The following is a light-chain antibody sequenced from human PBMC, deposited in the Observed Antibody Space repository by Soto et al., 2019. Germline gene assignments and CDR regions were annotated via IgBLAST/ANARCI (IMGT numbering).Light chain of an antibody. V-gene: IGKV1-5*03. J-gene: IGKJ5*01. CDR1: QSIRSW. CDR3: QQYNSYPIT. Sequence: DIQMTQYPSTLSASVGDRVTITCRASQSIRSWLAWYQQKPGKAPKLLIYKASSLESGVPSRFSGSGSGTEFTLTISSLQPDDFATYYCQQYNSYPITFGQGTRLEIK. CDR2: KAS.